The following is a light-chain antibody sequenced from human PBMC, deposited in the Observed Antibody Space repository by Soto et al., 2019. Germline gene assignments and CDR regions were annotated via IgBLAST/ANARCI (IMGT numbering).Light chain of an antibody. CDR2: GAS. Sequence: EIVLTQSPGTLSLSPGERATLSCRASQSVSSSFLAWYQQKPGQAPRLLIYGASSRATGIPDRFSGSGSGRAFSLTISRLEPEDVAVYYCQQYGSSPPWTFGQGTKVEIK. CDR1: QSVSSSF. J-gene: IGKJ1*01. V-gene: IGKV3-20*01. CDR3: QQYGSSPPWT.